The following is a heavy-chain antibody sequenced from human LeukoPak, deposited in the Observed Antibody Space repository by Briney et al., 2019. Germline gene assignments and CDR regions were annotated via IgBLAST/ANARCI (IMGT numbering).Heavy chain of an antibody. CDR3: ARGQRWLQFPLDY. CDR1: GFTFSNNA. CDR2: IYSGGST. V-gene: IGHV3-53*01. D-gene: IGHD5-24*01. J-gene: IGHJ4*02. Sequence: GGSLRLSCVTSGFTFSNNAMTWVRQAPGKGLEWVSVIYSGGSTYYADSVKGRFTISRDNSKNTLYLQMNSLRAEDTAVYYCARGQRWLQFPLDYWGQGTLVTVSS.